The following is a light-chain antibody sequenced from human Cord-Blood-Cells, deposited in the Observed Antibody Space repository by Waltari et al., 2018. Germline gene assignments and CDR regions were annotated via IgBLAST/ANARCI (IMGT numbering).Light chain of an antibody. CDR1: SSDVGSYNL. V-gene: IGLV2-23*01. J-gene: IGLJ2*01. CDR3: CSYAGSSTSV. Sequence: QSALTQPASVSGSPGQSITISCTGTSSDVGSYNLVSWYQQHPGKAPKLMIYEGSKRPSGVSNRFSGSKSGNTASLTSSGLQDDDEAYDYCCSYAGSSTSVFGGGTKLTVV. CDR2: EGS.